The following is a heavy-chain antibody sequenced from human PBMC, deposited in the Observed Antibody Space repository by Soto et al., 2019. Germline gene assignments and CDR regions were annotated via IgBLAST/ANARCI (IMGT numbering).Heavy chain of an antibody. J-gene: IGHJ4*02. CDR2: INAGNGNT. V-gene: IGHV1-3*01. D-gene: IGHD3-22*01. CDR1: GYTFTSYA. CDR3: ARDQWDYYDSSGYYYPGY. Sequence: ASVKVSCKASGYTFTSYAMHWVRQAPGQRLEWMGWINAGNGNTKYSQKFQGRVTITRDTSASTAYMELSSLRSEDTAVYYCARDQWDYYDSSGYYYPGYWGQGTLVTVSS.